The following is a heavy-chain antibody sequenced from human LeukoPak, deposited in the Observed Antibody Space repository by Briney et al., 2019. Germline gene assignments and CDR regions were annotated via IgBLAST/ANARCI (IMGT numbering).Heavy chain of an antibody. CDR1: GGSMTNYY. CDR3: ARGRAYYDSTGYYY. V-gene: IGHV4-59*01. CDR2: IYFSGNT. D-gene: IGHD3-22*01. Sequence: SETLSLTCTVSGGSMTNYYWSWIRHPPGKGLEWIGHIYFSGNTKYNPSLKSRVTISVDTSKNQFSLKLGSVTAADTAVFYCARGRAYYDSTGYYYWGQGALVTVSS. J-gene: IGHJ4*02.